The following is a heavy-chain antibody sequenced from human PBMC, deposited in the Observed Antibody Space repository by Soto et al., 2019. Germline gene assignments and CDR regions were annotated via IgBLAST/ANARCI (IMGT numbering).Heavy chain of an antibody. CDR3: ARGRCYYDSSGYLIY. Sequence: ASVKVSCKASGYTFASYDINWGRQATGQGLEWMGWMNPNSGNTGYAQKFQGRVTMTRNTSISTAYMELSSLRSEDTAVYYCARGRCYYDSSGYLIYWGQGTLVTVSS. J-gene: IGHJ4*02. D-gene: IGHD3-22*01. CDR1: GYTFASYD. CDR2: MNPNSGNT. V-gene: IGHV1-8*01.